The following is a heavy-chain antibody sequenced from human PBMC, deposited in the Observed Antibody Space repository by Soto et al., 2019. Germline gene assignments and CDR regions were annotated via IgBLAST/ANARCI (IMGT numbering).Heavy chain of an antibody. CDR1: GFTFSSYG. CDR2: ISYDGSSK. CDR3: AMSHGSGSVIDY. Sequence: QVQLVESGGGVVQPGRSLRLSCAASGFTFSSYGMHWVRQAPGKGLEWVAVISYDGSSKYYADSVKGRFTISRDNSKNTLYLQMNSLRAEDTAVYYCAMSHGSGSVIDYWGQGTLVTVSS. D-gene: IGHD3-10*01. V-gene: IGHV3-30*03. J-gene: IGHJ4*02.